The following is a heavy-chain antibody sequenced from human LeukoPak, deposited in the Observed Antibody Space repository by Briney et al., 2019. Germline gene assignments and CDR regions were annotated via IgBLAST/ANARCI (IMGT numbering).Heavy chain of an antibody. V-gene: IGHV4-59*11. D-gene: IGHD5-12*01. CDR2: AYQSGST. CDR3: ARGYSGYDSPRDNWFDP. J-gene: IGHJ5*02. Sequence: SENLSLTCTVSGASISGHYWSWIRQPPGSGLQWIGDAYQSGSTNYNPSLKSRVTISVDTSKNQFSLKLSSVTAADTAVYYCARGYSGYDSPRDNWFDPWGQGTLVTVSS. CDR1: GASISGHY.